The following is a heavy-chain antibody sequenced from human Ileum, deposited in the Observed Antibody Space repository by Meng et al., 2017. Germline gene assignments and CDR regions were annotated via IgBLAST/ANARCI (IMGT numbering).Heavy chain of an antibody. D-gene: IGHD3-3*01. J-gene: IGHJ4*02. CDR3: ASGSGSLDY. CDR2: TYYRSKWYS. Sequence: QVQLQQSGPGMVKPSQTLSLTCAVSGGSVSSNIAAWNWIRQSPLRGLEWLGRTYYRSKWYSEYAVSVKSRISITPDTSTNQFSLQMNSVTPEDTAVYYCASGSGSLDYWGPGTLVTVSS. CDR1: GGSVSSNIAA. V-gene: IGHV6-1*01.